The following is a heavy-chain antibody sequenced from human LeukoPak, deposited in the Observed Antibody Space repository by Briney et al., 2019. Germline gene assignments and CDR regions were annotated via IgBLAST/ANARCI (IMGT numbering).Heavy chain of an antibody. J-gene: IGHJ4*02. CDR1: GFTFSSYS. CDR3: ARGERYSSSFDY. D-gene: IGHD6-13*01. CDR2: ISSNSIYI. Sequence: AGGSLRLSCAASGFTFSSYSMNWVRQAPGKGLASVSSISSNSIYIYYADSVKGRVTISRDNAKNSLYLQMNSLRAEDTAMYYCARGERYSSSFDYWGQGTLVTVSS. V-gene: IGHV3-21*01.